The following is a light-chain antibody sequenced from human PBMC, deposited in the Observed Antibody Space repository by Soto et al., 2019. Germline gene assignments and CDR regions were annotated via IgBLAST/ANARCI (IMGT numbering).Light chain of an antibody. Sequence: EIVLTQSPGTLSLSPGERATLSCRASQSVSSSYLAWYQQKPGQAPRLLIHGVSTRATGIPDRFSGSGSGTDFTLTISSLQPDDFATYYCQHYNRYPEAFGQGSKVERK. CDR1: QSVSSSY. CDR2: GVS. V-gene: IGKV3-20*01. CDR3: QHYNRYPEA. J-gene: IGKJ1*01.